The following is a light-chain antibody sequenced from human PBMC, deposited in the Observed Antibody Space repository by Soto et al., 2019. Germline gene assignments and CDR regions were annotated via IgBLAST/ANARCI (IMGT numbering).Light chain of an antibody. CDR1: SSDVGGYNY. V-gene: IGLV2-11*01. CDR3: CTYAGSYTSLV. Sequence: QSALTQPRSVSGSPGQSVTISCTGTSSDVGGYNYVSWYQQNPGKAPKLMMYDVSKGPSGVPDRFSGSKSVNTASLTISGLQAEDEADYYGCTYAGSYTSLVFGTGTKLAVL. CDR2: DVS. J-gene: IGLJ1*01.